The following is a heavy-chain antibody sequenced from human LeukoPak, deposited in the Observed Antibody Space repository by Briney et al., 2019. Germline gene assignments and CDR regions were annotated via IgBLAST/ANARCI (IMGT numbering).Heavy chain of an antibody. CDR2: ISAYNGNT. Sequence: ASVKVSCKASGYTFTSYGITWVRQAPGQGLGWMGWISAYNGNTNYAQKLQGRVTMTTDTSTSTAYMELRSLRSDDTAVYYCARVGTYYDILTGYKPPVYFDYWGQGTLVTVSS. CDR1: GYTFTSYG. CDR3: ARVGTYYDILTGYKPPVYFDY. J-gene: IGHJ4*02. D-gene: IGHD3-9*01. V-gene: IGHV1-18*01.